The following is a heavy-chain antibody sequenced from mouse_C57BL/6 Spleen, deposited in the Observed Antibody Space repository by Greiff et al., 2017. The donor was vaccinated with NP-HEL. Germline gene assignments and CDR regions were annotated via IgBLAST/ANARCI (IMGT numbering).Heavy chain of an antibody. D-gene: IGHD2-5*01. CDR2: ISSGSSTI. J-gene: IGHJ4*01. CDR1: GFTFSDSG. Sequence: EVKVVESGGGLVKPGGSLKLSCAASGFTFSDSGMHWVRQAPEKGLEWVAYISSGSSTIYYADTVNGRFYISSYNAKNTLFLQMTSLRSEDTAMYYCARKGAYYSNLYAMDYWGQGTSVTVSS. V-gene: IGHV5-17*01. CDR3: ARKGAYYSNLYAMDY.